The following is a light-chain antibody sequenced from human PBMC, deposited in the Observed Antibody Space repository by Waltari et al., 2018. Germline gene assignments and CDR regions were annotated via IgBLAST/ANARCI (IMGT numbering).Light chain of an antibody. V-gene: IGKV1-27*01. CDR2: GAS. Sequence: QMTQSPPSLSASLGDRVTITCRASQDVGAYLAWYHQKPGRVPNLLIYGASTLQSVVPSRFSGSRSGTDFTLTIISLQPEDVGTYYCQNYDDAPLTFGPGTKVDIK. CDR3: QNYDDAPLT. J-gene: IGKJ3*01. CDR1: QDVGAY.